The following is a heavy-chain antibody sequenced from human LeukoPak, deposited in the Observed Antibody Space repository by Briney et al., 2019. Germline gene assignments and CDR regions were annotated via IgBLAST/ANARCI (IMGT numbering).Heavy chain of an antibody. Sequence: GASVKVSCKASGYTFTGYYMHWVRQAPGQGLEWMGWINPNSGGTNYAQKFQGRVTMTRDTSISTAYMELSRLRSDDTAVYYCARLGSGITGTTALIDYWGQGTLVTVSS. J-gene: IGHJ4*02. CDR2: INPNSGGT. D-gene: IGHD1-7*01. V-gene: IGHV1-2*02. CDR3: ARLGSGITGTTALIDY. CDR1: GYTFTGYY.